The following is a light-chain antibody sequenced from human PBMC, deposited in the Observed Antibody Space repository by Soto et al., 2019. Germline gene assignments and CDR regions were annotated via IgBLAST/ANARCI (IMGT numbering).Light chain of an antibody. CDR3: QQGNSIPVT. J-gene: IGKJ5*01. V-gene: IGKV1-12*01. Sequence: DIQMTQSPSSVSASVGDRVTITCRASQGISNWLAWYQQKPGKAPKLLICAASSLQSGVPSRFSGSASGADFSLTISSLQPEYFATYSCQQGNSIPVTFGQGARLEMK. CDR1: QGISNW. CDR2: AAS.